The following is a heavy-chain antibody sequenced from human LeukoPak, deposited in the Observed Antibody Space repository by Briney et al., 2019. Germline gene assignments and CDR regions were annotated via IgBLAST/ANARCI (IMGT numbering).Heavy chain of an antibody. CDR1: GFTFSSYA. Sequence: GGSLRLSCETAGFTFSSYAMHWVRRTPGKGLVWVSRISHDGIISYADSVKGRFTISRDNAKNTLILQMNSLRVEDTAVYYCARDWVYKIDYWGRGTLVTVSS. CDR2: ISHDGII. CDR3: ARDWVYKIDY. V-gene: IGHV3-74*01. D-gene: IGHD5-24*01. J-gene: IGHJ4*02.